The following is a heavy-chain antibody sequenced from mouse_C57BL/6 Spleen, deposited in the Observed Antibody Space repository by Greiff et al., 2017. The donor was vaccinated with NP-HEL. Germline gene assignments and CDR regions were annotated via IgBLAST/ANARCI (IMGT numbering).Heavy chain of an antibody. J-gene: IGHJ2*01. CDR2: IYPGDGDT. V-gene: IGHV1-82*01. D-gene: IGHD2-4*01. Sequence: QVQLKESGPELVKPGASVKISCKASGYAFSSSWMNWVKQRPGKGLEWIGRIYPGDGDTNYNGKFKGKATLTADKSSSTAYMQLSSLTSEDSAVYFCARRGIYYDYALFDYWGQGTTLTVSS. CDR1: GYAFSSSW. CDR3: ARRGIYYDYALFDY.